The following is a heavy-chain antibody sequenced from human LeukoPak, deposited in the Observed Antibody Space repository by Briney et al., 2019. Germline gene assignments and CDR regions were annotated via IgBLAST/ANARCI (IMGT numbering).Heavy chain of an antibody. V-gene: IGHV1-18*01. CDR1: GYTFTSYG. Sequence: GASVRVSCKASGYTFTSYGLSWVRQAPGQGLEWMGWISGYNGNANYVQKFQGRVTMTTDTSTSTAYMELRSLRSDDTAVYYCARGDIVATTPYYYYMDVWGKGTTVTVSS. CDR2: ISGYNGNA. CDR3: ARGDIVATTPYYYYMDV. J-gene: IGHJ6*03. D-gene: IGHD5-12*01.